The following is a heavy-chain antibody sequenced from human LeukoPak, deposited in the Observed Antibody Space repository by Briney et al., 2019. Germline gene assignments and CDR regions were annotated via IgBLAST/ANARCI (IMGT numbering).Heavy chain of an antibody. CDR2: INPNSGGT. V-gene: IGHV1-2*02. Sequence: HWASVKVSCKASGYTFTGYYMHWVRQAPGQGLEWMGWINPNSGGTNYAQKFQGRVTMTRDTSISTAYMELSRLRSDDTAVYYCAIGFLEWLPYVPFDYWGQGTLVTVST. J-gene: IGHJ4*02. CDR1: GYTFTGYY. D-gene: IGHD3-3*01. CDR3: AIGFLEWLPYVPFDY.